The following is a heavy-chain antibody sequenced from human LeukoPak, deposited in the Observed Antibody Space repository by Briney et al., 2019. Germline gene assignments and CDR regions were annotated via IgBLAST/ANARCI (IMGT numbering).Heavy chain of an antibody. D-gene: IGHD3-3*01. Sequence: PGGSLRLSCAAPGFTFSSYSMNWVRQPPGKGLEWVSYIGSSSSSIYYADSVKGRFTISRDNAKNSLYLQMSSLRDEDTAVYYCARALGLEIDYWGQGTLVTVSS. V-gene: IGHV3-48*02. CDR3: ARALGLEIDY. J-gene: IGHJ4*02. CDR1: GFTFSSYS. CDR2: IGSSSSSI.